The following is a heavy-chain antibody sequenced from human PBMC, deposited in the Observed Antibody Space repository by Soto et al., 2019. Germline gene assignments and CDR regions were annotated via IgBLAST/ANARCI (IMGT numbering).Heavy chain of an antibody. J-gene: IGHJ6*02. CDR1: GGTFSSYA. CDR3: GRYYGSGSYYGEYYYYGMDV. Sequence: ASVKVSCKASGGTFSSYAISWVRQAPGQGLEWMGGIIPIFGTANYAQKFQGRVTVTADESTSTAYMELSSLRSEDTAVYYCGRYYGSGSYYGEYYYYGMDVWG. V-gene: IGHV1-69*13. CDR2: IIPIFGTA. D-gene: IGHD3-10*01.